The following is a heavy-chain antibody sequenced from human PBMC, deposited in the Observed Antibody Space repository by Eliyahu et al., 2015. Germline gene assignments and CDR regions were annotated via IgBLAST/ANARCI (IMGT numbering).Heavy chain of an antibody. CDR3: AHXRAGYCTVGSCYAFDY. V-gene: IGHV2-5*02. J-gene: IGHJ4*02. Sequence: QITLKESGPTLVKPTQTLTLTCNVSGFSLRTSGXGVAWIRQPPGKALEWLAVIYWDXDKXYSPSLEFRITITKDTSKNQVVLTMTXMDPVDTATYFCAHXRAGYCTVGSCYAFDYWGQGTLVTVSS. CDR2: IYWDXDK. CDR1: GFSLRTSGXG. D-gene: IGHD2-15*01.